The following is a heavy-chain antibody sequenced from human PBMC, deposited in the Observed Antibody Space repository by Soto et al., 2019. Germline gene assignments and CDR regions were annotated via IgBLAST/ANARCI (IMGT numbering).Heavy chain of an antibody. CDR3: GHSLSYYDTLTGYHYYFDF. J-gene: IGHJ4*02. CDR1: GFSLSTRGVG. Sequence: QITLEESGPTLVKPTQTLTLTCTFSGFSLSTRGVGVGWIRQPPGKALEWLALIYWDDDKRYSPSLRSRLTTTQDTSNNTVVLIMTTMDPLDTATYFCGHSLSYYDTLTGYHYYFDFWGQGTPITVSS. CDR2: IYWDDDK. V-gene: IGHV2-5*02. D-gene: IGHD3-9*01.